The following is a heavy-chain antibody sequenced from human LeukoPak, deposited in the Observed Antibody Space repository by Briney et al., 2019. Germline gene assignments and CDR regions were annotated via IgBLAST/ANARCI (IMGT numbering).Heavy chain of an antibody. Sequence: SETLSLTCTVSAGSLSNYYWNWIRQSPGKGLEWIGYIYYSGNTNYNPSLKSRVTISIDTSKNQFSLKLSSVTAADTAVYYCASPGGSLNWFDPWGQGTLVTVSS. CDR2: IYYSGNT. CDR3: ASPGGSLNWFDP. CDR1: AGSLSNYY. D-gene: IGHD2-15*01. J-gene: IGHJ5*02. V-gene: IGHV4-59*01.